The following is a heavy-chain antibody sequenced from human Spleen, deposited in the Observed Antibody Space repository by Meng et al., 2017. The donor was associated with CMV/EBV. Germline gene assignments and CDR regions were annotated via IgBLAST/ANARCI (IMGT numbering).Heavy chain of an antibody. CDR3: AKAGGQLVLSY. D-gene: IGHD6-6*01. CDR2: ISGSGGST. Sequence: GESLKISCAASGFTVSNNYMSWVRQAPGKGLEWVSVISGSGGSTYYADSVKGRFTISRDNSKNTLYLQMNSLRAEDTAVYYCAKAGGQLVLSYWGQGTLVTVSS. CDR1: GFTVSNNY. J-gene: IGHJ4*02. V-gene: IGHV3-23*01.